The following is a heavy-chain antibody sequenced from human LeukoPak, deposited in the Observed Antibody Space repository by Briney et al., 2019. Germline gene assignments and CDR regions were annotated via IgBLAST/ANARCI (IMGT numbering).Heavy chain of an antibody. CDR2: ITTAGNVI. D-gene: IGHD3-22*01. CDR1: GFTFSTYN. Sequence: GGSLRLSCAASGFTFSTYNMHWVRQAPGKGLEWISYITTAGNVIFYADSVKGRFTISRDEAKNSLYLQMDSLRAEDTAFYYCARGGPYYDTSAYYYMNYWGQGTLVTVSS. V-gene: IGHV3-48*01. CDR3: ARGGPYYDTSAYYYMNY. J-gene: IGHJ4*02.